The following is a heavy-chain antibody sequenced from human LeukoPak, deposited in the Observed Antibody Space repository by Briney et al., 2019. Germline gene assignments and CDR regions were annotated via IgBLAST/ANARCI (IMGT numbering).Heavy chain of an antibody. V-gene: IGHV3-21*01. J-gene: IGHJ4*02. Sequence: GGSLRFSCAASGFTFSSYSLNWVRQAPGKGLEWVSSISSSSSYIYYADSVKGRFTISRDNAKNSLYLQMNSLRAEDRAVYYCARDTAVAGKNDYWGQGTLVTVSS. D-gene: IGHD6-19*01. CDR1: GFTFSSYS. CDR3: ARDTAVAGKNDY. CDR2: ISSSSSYI.